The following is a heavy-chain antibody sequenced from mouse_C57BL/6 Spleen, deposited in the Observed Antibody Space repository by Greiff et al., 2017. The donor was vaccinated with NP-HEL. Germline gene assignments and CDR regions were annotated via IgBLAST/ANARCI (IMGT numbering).Heavy chain of an antibody. D-gene: IGHD2-10*01. Sequence: QVQLQQSGAELVRPGTSVKMSCKASGYTFTNYWIGWAKQRPGHGLEWIGDIYPGGGYTNYNEKFKGKATLPADKSSSTAYMQFSSLTSEDSAIYYCARYEAYFDAMDYWGQGTSVTVSS. CDR3: ARYEAYFDAMDY. CDR1: GYTFTNYW. CDR2: IYPGGGYT. J-gene: IGHJ4*01. V-gene: IGHV1-63*01.